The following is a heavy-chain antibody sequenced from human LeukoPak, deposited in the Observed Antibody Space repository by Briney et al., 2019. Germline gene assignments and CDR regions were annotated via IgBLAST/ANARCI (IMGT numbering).Heavy chain of an antibody. V-gene: IGHV3-48*02. CDR1: GCTFSSYE. J-gene: IGHJ4*02. CDR2: ISSSSSTI. D-gene: IGHD3-10*01. CDR3: ARDHHRYGSGRD. Sequence: SGGSLRLSCAASGCTFSSYEMNWVRQAPGKGLEWVSYISSSSSTIYYADSVKGRFTISRDNAKNSLYLQMNSLRDEDTAVYYCARDHHRYGSGRDWGQGTLVTVSS.